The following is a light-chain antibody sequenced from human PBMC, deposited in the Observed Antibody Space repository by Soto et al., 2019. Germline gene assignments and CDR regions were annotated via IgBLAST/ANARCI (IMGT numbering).Light chain of an antibody. CDR1: SGDVLSYDA. V-gene: IGLV2-23*01. CDR3: CLYAYDNGWL. CDR2: EGT. J-gene: IGLJ3*02. Sequence: QSALTQPASVSGSPGQSITISCTGPSGDVLSYDAVSWYQHHPGKAPKLLIYEGTKRPSGVSDRFSGPKSGHMASLTISGLQAEYEADYYCCLYAYDNGWLFGGGTQLTVL.